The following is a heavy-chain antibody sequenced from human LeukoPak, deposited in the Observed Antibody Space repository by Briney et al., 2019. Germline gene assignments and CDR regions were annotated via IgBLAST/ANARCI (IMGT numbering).Heavy chain of an antibody. D-gene: IGHD4-17*01. CDR1: GGSFSGYY. V-gene: IGHV4-34*01. CDR2: INHSGST. CDR3: ARDPYGDYGYDAFDI. J-gene: IGHJ3*02. Sequence: MASETLSLTCAVYGGSFSGYYWSWIRQPPGKGLEWIGEINHSGSTNYNPSLKSRVTISVDTSKNQFSLKLSSVTAADTAVYYCARDPYGDYGYDAFDIWGQGTMVTVSS.